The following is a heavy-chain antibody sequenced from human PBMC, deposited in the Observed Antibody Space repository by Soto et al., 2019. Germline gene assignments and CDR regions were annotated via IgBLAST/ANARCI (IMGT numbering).Heavy chain of an antibody. D-gene: IGHD1-26*01. Sequence: QVQLVQSGAEVKKPGSSVKVSCKTSGGSFSRYAISWVRQAPGQGLEWMGGIIPILGSANYAQKFQDRVTITADESTSTTYMELSSLRSGDAAVYFCATRERVDASDLWGQGTMVTVSS. CDR3: ATRERVDASDL. V-gene: IGHV1-69*01. CDR1: GGSFSRYA. CDR2: IIPILGSA. J-gene: IGHJ3*01.